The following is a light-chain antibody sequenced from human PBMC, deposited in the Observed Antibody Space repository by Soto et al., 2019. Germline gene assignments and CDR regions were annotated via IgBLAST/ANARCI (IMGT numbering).Light chain of an antibody. CDR3: GSWDSSLSAYV. CDR2: DDD. J-gene: IGLJ1*01. CDR1: RSNIGSNP. Sequence: QSVLTQPPSASGTPGQRVSFFCSGSRSNIGSNPVSWYQQLPGTAPKLLIYDDDKRPSGIPDRFSGSKSGTSATLGITGFQTGDEADHYCGSWDSSLSAYVFGTGTKLTVL. V-gene: IGLV1-51*01.